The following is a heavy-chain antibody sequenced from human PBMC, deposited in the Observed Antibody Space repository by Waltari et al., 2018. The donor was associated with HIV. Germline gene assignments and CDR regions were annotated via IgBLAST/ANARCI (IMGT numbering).Heavy chain of an antibody. CDR3: ARVKAYSSGWFDY. J-gene: IGHJ5*01. V-gene: IGHV3-53*01. CDR2: FYSGGRA. D-gene: IGHD6-19*01. Sequence: EVQLVESGGGLIQPGGSLRLSCAASGFTVSSNSMSWVRQAPGKGLEGVAVFYSGGRAYSADSVKGRFTISRDNSKNTLHLQMKRLRTEDTAVYYCARVKAYSSGWFDYWGQGTLVTVSS. CDR1: GFTVSSNS.